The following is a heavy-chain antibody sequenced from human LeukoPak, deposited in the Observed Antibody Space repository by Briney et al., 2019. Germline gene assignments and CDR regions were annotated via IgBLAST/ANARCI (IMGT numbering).Heavy chain of an antibody. J-gene: IGHJ4*02. CDR3: ATPSAHNDSFHFGY. Sequence: GASVKVSCKASGYTFTSYGISWVRQAPGQGLEWMGWISAYNGSTNYAQKLQGRVTMTTDTSTSTAYMELRSLRSDDTAVYYCATPSAHNDSFHFGYWGPVTLVTAST. D-gene: IGHD1-1*01. CDR1: GYTFTSYG. V-gene: IGHV1-18*01. CDR2: ISAYNGST.